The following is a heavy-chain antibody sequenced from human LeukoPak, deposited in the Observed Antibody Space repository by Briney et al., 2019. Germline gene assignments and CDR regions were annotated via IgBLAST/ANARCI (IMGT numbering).Heavy chain of an antibody. Sequence: GGSLRLSCAASGFTFSSYAMSWVRQAPGKGLEWVSAISGSGGSTYYAGSVKGRFTISRDNSKNTLYLQMNSLRAEDTAVYYCAKHNDYYDSSGYSENDYWGQGTLVTVSS. D-gene: IGHD3-22*01. V-gene: IGHV3-23*01. CDR1: GFTFSSYA. CDR3: AKHNDYYDSSGYSENDY. J-gene: IGHJ4*02. CDR2: ISGSGGST.